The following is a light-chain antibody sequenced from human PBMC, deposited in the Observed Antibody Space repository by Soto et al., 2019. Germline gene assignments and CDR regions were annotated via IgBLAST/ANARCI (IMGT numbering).Light chain of an antibody. Sequence: QSALTQPRSVSGSPGQSVTISCTGTRSDIGGYNYVSWYQQHPGKAPKPMIYDVTKRPSGVPDRFSGSKSGNTASLTISGLQAEDEADYYCCSYAGSYTGVFGGGTKLTVL. V-gene: IGLV2-11*01. CDR2: DVT. CDR1: RSDIGGYNY. J-gene: IGLJ3*02. CDR3: CSYAGSYTGV.